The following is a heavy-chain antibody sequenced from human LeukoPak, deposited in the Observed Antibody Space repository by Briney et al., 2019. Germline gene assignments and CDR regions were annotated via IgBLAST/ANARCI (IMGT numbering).Heavy chain of an antibody. Sequence: PGGSLRLSCAASGFTFSSYAMHWVRQAPGKGLEYVSAISSNGGSTYYANSVKGRFTISRDNSKNTLYLQMGSLRAEDMAVYYCARDGGSSGWGNFDYWGQGTLVTVSS. CDR3: ARDGGSSGWGNFDY. J-gene: IGHJ4*02. D-gene: IGHD6-19*01. CDR2: ISSNGGST. V-gene: IGHV3-64*01. CDR1: GFTFSSYA.